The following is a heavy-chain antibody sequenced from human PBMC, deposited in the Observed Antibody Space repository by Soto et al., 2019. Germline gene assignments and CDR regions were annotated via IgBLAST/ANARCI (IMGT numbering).Heavy chain of an antibody. J-gene: IGHJ6*03. CDR1: GFTFSSYW. D-gene: IGHD5-12*01. CDR3: ARRGYSGYTYYYYYMDV. CDR2: IKQDGSEK. V-gene: IGHV3-7*01. Sequence: GSLRLSCAASGFTFSSYWMSWVRQAPGKGLEWVANIKQDGSEKYYVDSVKGRFTISRDNAKNPLYLQMNSLRAEDTAVYYCARRGYSGYTYYYYYMDVWGKGTTVTVS.